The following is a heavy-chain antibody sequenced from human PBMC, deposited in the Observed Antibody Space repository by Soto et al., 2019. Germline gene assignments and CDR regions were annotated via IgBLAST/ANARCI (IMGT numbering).Heavy chain of an antibody. CDR3: ALDVTVDYYDSTYYYYAMDV. D-gene: IGHD3-22*01. J-gene: IGHJ6*02. V-gene: IGHV1-69*01. CDR1: GGTFSSHA. Sequence: QVQLVQSGAEVKKPGSSVQVSCKASGGTFSSHAISWVRQAPGQGLEWMGVSIPFFKTTNYAQKFQGIVTITADDSMSTAYMDLSSLRSEDTAVYYCALDVTVDYYDSTYYYYAMDVWGQETTVTVSS. CDR2: SIPFFKTT.